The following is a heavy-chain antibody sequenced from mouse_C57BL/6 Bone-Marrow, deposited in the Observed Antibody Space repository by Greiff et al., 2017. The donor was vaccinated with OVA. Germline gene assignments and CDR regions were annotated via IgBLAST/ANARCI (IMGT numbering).Heavy chain of an antibody. V-gene: IGHV1-82*01. Sequence: VQLQQSGPELVKPGASVKISCKASGYAFSSSWMNWVKQRPGKGLEWIGRIYPGDGDTNYNGKFKGKATLTADKSSSTAYMQLSSLTSEDSAVYFCASFDYDWGDYYYAMDYWGQGTSVTVSS. D-gene: IGHD2-4*01. CDR2: IYPGDGDT. J-gene: IGHJ4*01. CDR3: ASFDYDWGDYYYAMDY. CDR1: GYAFSSSW.